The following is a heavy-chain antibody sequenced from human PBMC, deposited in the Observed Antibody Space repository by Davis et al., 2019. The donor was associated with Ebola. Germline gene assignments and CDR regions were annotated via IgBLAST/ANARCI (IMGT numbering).Heavy chain of an antibody. CDR1: GGSISSGGYY. CDR2: IYYSGST. J-gene: IGHJ5*02. Sequence: SETLSLTCTVSGGSISSGGYYWSWIRQHPGKGLEWIGYIYYSGSTYYNPSLKSRVTISVDTSKNQFSLKLSSVTAADTAVYYCARDESIAVAGPRGWFDPWGQGTLVTVSS. D-gene: IGHD6-19*01. CDR3: ARDESIAVAGPRGWFDP. V-gene: IGHV4-31*03.